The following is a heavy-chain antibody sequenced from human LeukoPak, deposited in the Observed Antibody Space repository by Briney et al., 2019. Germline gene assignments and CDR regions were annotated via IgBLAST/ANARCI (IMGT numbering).Heavy chain of an antibody. D-gene: IGHD3-10*01. V-gene: IGHV3-74*01. J-gene: IGHJ4*02. CDR3: ARVRVGAYDFEY. CDR2: INPDGSTT. CDR1: GFTLSSYW. Sequence: GGSLRLSCAASGFTLSSYWMHRVRQVPGKGLVWVSRINPDGSTTTYADSVKGRFTISRDNAKNTLYLQMNSLRAEDTAVYYCARVRVGAYDFEYWGQGTLVTVSS.